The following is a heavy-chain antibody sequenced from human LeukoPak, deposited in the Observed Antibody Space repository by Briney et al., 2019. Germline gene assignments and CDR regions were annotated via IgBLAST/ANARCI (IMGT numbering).Heavy chain of an antibody. CDR1: GGSISSYY. D-gene: IGHD5-18*01. J-gene: IGHJ6*03. V-gene: IGHV4-59*01. Sequence: SETLSLTCTISGGSISSYYWSWIRQPPGKGLEWIGYIYYSGSTNYNPSLKSRVTISVDSSKNQFSLKLSSVTAADTAVYYCARTTEGGYTYDFFYYYYMDVWGKGTTVTISS. CDR2: IYYSGST. CDR3: ARTTEGGYTYDFFYYYYMDV.